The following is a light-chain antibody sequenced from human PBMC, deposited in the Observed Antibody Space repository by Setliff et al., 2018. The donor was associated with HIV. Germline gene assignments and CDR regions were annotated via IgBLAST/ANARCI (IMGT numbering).Light chain of an antibody. Sequence: QSALTQPASVSGSPGQSITISCTGNSRYVGKYDLVSWYRQHPGKGPELTIYEVTQRPSGVSKRFSGSKSGNAASLTISGLQPDDEGDYFCSSYAGSRAFEVFGTGTKVTVL. CDR3: SSYAGSRAFEV. J-gene: IGLJ1*01. CDR1: SRYVGKYDL. V-gene: IGLV2-23*02. CDR2: EVT.